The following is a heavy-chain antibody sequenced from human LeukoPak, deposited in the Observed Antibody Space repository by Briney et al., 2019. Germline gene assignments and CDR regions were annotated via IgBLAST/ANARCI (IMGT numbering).Heavy chain of an antibody. Sequence: PSETLSLTCAVSGGSISSSNWWSWVRQPPGKGLEWIGSVFYSGRTYYNPSLKSRVTIFVDPSKNQFSLNLRSVTAADTAVYYCARRAAAGNHYFDYWGQGTLVTVSS. V-gene: IGHV4-39*01. J-gene: IGHJ4*02. D-gene: IGHD6-13*01. CDR3: ARRAAAGNHYFDY. CDR1: GGSISSSNW. CDR2: VFYSGRT.